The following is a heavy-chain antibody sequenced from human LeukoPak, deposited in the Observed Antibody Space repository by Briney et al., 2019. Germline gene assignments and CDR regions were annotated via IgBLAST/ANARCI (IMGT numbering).Heavy chain of an antibody. CDR1: GGSVSGYY. CDR3: ARGVCSGGGCYGLFNY. Sequence: PETLSLTCAVYGGSVSGYYWSWIRQPPGKGVEWIGEINHSGSTNYNPSLKSRVTISVDTSKKQFSLKLSSVTAADTAVYYCARGVCSGGGCYGLFNYWGQGTLVTVSS. V-gene: IGHV4-34*01. CDR2: INHSGST. D-gene: IGHD2-15*01. J-gene: IGHJ4*02.